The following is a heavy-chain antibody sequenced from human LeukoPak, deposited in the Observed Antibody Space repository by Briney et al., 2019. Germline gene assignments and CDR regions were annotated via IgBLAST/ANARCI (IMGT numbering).Heavy chain of an antibody. CDR2: IYYSGST. J-gene: IGHJ4*02. V-gene: IGHV4-59*08. D-gene: IGHD5-18*01. CDR1: GGSISSYY. Sequence: SETLSLTCTVSGGSISSYYWSWIRQPPGKGLEWIGYIYYSGSTNYNPSLKSRVTISVDTSKNQFSLKLSSVTAADTAVYYCARHGQGYSYEIQYYFDYWGQGTLVTVSS. CDR3: ARHGQGYSYEIQYYFDY.